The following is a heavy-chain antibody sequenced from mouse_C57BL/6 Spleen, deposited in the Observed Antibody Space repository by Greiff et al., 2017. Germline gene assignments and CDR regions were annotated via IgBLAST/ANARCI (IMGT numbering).Heavy chain of an antibody. Sequence: QVQLQQSGAELVRPGSSVKLSCKASGYTFTSYWLHWVKQRPIQGLEWIGNIDPSDSETHYTQKFKDKATLTVDKSSSTAYMQLSSLTSEDSAVYYCAMGDYDLYYYAMDYWGQGTSVTVSS. J-gene: IGHJ4*01. CDR3: AMGDYDLYYYAMDY. D-gene: IGHD2-4*01. V-gene: IGHV1-52*01. CDR2: IDPSDSET. CDR1: GYTFTSYW.